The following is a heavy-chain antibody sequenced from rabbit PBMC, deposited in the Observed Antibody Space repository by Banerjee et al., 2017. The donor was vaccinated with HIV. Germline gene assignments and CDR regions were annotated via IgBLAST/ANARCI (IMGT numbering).Heavy chain of an antibody. J-gene: IGHJ4*01. CDR3: ARTAGASYWDYFNL. CDR2: IYAGSSGNT. D-gene: IGHD8-1*01. Sequence: QEQLEESGGDLVKPEGSLTLTCTASGFSFSSSYWMCWVRQAPGKGLEWIACIYAGSSGNTYYASWAKGRFTISKTSSTTVTLQMTSLTAADTATYFCARTAGASYWDYFNLWGPGTLVTVS. CDR1: GFSFSSSYW. V-gene: IGHV1S45*01.